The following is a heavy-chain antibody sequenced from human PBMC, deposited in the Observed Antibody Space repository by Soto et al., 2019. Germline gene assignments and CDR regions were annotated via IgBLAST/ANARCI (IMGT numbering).Heavy chain of an antibody. J-gene: IGHJ6*02. CDR3: ARGVGFGYYYYHMDL. D-gene: IGHD3-10*01. V-gene: IGHV4-61*01. Sequence: SETLSLTCTVSGDSVTSVSDYWSWIRQPPGKGLEWIGYIYYSGSADYNPSLGSRVTISIDTSKNQFSLKLTSVTAADTAVYYCARGVGFGYYYYHMDLWGQGTTVTSP. CDR2: IYYSGSA. CDR1: GDSVTSVSDY.